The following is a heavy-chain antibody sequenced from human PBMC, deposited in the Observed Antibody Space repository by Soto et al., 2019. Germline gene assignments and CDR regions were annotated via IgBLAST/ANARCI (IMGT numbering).Heavy chain of an antibody. CDR1: GGSISSYY. CDR2: IYYSGST. Sequence: PSETLSLTCTVSGGSISSYYWSWIRQPPGKGLEWIGYIYYSGSTNYNPSLKSRVTISVDTSKNQFSLKLSSVTAADTAVYYCARGDILTGYYPFDPWGQGTLVTVSS. J-gene: IGHJ5*02. CDR3: ARGDILTGYYPFDP. V-gene: IGHV4-59*01. D-gene: IGHD3-9*01.